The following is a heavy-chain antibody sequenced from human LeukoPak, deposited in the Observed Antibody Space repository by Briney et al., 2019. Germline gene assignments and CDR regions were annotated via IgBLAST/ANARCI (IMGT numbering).Heavy chain of an antibody. V-gene: IGHV4-39*01. CDR3: ARQHDYSNYVDH. Sequence: SETLSLTCTVSGGSISSSSYYWGWIRQPPGKGLEWIGSIYYSGSTYYNPSLKSRVTISVDTSRNQFSLKLSSVTAADTAVYYCARQHDYSNYVDHWGQGTLVTVSS. CDR2: IYYSGST. CDR1: GGSISSSSYY. J-gene: IGHJ4*02. D-gene: IGHD4-11*01.